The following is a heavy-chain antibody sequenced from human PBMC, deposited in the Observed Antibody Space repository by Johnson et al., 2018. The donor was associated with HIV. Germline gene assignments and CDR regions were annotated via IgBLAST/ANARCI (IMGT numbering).Heavy chain of an antibody. Sequence: VQLVESGGGLVQPGRSLRLSCAASGFTFDDYAMHWVRQAPGKGLEWVSGISWNSGSIGYAGSVKGRFTISRDNSKNTLYLQMNSLRAEDTAVYYCAKDQWSSSWTNDAFDFWGQGTMVTVSS. CDR2: ISWNSGSI. D-gene: IGHD6-13*01. CDR3: AKDQWSSSWTNDAFDF. CDR1: GFTFDDYA. V-gene: IGHV3-9*01. J-gene: IGHJ3*01.